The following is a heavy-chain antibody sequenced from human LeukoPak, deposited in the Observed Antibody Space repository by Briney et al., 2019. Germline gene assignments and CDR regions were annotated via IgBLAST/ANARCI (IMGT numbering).Heavy chain of an antibody. CDR2: LYHSGSA. CDR3: ARSVAVAGTFEY. J-gene: IGHJ4*02. CDR1: NVYISCSLKH. D-gene: IGHD6-19*01. Sequence: PSETLSLTCTVSNVYISCSLKHWPWTRQPPGKVLEWIRTLYHSGSAYYNPSLKSRVTISVSTSKNQFSLRLTSVTATDSAVYYCARSVAVAGTFEYWGQGTPVTVSS. V-gene: IGHV4-39*01.